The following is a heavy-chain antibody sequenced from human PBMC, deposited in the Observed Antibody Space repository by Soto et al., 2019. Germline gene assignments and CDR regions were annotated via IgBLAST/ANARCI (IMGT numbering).Heavy chain of an antibody. Sequence: QVRLVESGGGVVQPGRSLRLSCAASGLTFSNYAMHWVRHAPGKGLERVAVISYDGSNKYYAESVKGRFTISRDNSKNTLYLQMNRLRAEDTAVYYWGRDPAIFGWGSVWDHWRQEPPVNVSS. CDR2: ISYDGSNK. J-gene: IGHJ4*02. D-gene: IGHD3-3*01. V-gene: IGHV3-30-3*01. CDR1: GLTFSNYA. CDR3: GRDPAIFGWGSVWDH.